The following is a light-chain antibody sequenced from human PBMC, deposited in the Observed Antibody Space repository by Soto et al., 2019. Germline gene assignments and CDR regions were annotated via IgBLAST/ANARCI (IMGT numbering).Light chain of an antibody. CDR1: SSNIGTNT. J-gene: IGLJ1*01. CDR3: AAWDDSLNGYV. CDR2: RNN. V-gene: IGLV1-44*01. Sequence: QAVVTQPPSASGTPGQRVTISCSGSSSNIGTNTVNWYRHLPGTAPKLLIYRNNERPSGVPDRFSGSKSGTSGSLAISGLQSEDEADYYCAAWDDSLNGYVFGTGTKLTVL.